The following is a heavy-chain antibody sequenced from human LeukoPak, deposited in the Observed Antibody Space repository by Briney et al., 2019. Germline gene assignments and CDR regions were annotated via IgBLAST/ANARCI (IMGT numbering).Heavy chain of an antibody. Sequence: ASVKVSCKASGYAFTGYYMHWVRQAPGQGLEWMGWINPNSGGTNYAQKFQGRVTMTRDTSISTAYMELSRLRSDDTAVYYCAGQGYCSSTSCYYYYMDVWGKGTTVTVSS. D-gene: IGHD2-2*01. CDR3: AGQGYCSSTSCYYYYMDV. CDR1: GYAFTGYY. V-gene: IGHV1-2*02. CDR2: INPNSGGT. J-gene: IGHJ6*03.